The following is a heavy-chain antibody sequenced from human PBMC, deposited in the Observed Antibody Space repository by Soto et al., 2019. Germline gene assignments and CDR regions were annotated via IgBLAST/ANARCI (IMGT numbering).Heavy chain of an antibody. CDR2: IRSKANSYAT. J-gene: IGHJ4*02. Sequence: EVQLVESGGGLVQPGGSLKLSCAASGFTFSGSAMHWVRQASGKGLEWVGRIRSKANSYATAYAASVKGRFTISRDDSKNTAYLQMNSLKTEDTAVYYCTGPQPLRLGELSPTDYWGQGTLVTVSS. V-gene: IGHV3-73*02. D-gene: IGHD3-16*02. CDR1: GFTFSGSA. CDR3: TGPQPLRLGELSPTDY.